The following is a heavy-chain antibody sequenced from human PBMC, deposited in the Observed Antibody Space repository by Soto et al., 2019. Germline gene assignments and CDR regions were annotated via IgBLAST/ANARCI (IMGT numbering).Heavy chain of an antibody. D-gene: IGHD1-26*01. Sequence: GGSRRLSCAASGFRFRTRAMSWVRQAPGKGLEWVASIRPGGDSTYYADSVKGRFAVSRDNSNVTLYLQMDSLGVEDTAIYYCTTHEEGAPWAGGFDSWGQGTLVTVSS. CDR3: TTHEEGAPWAGGFDS. CDR2: IRPGGDST. J-gene: IGHJ5*01. CDR1: GFRFRTRA. V-gene: IGHV3-23*01.